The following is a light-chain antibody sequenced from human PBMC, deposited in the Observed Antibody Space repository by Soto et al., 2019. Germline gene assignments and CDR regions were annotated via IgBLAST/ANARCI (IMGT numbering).Light chain of an antibody. CDR1: QSVSSN. CDR2: GAS. J-gene: IGKJ1*01. V-gene: IGKV3-15*01. Sequence: EIVMTQSPATLSVSPVERATLSCMASQSVSSNLAWYQQKPGQVPRVLIYGASTRATEIPARFSGSGSGTEFTLTIDSLQSEDFAVYYCQQYNNWPPWTFGQGTKVDIK. CDR3: QQYNNWPPWT.